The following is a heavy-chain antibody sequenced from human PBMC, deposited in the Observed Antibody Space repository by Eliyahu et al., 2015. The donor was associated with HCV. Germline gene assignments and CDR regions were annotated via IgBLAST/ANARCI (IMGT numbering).Heavy chain of an antibody. V-gene: IGHV3-33*01. J-gene: IGHJ4*02. CDR1: IHLHWLW. D-gene: IGHD6-19*01. CDR2: IWYDGSNK. Sequence: QVQLVESGGGVVQPGRSXRXSCXSVXIHLHWLWHALGPPGSRQGAGGVAVIWYDGSNKYYADSVKGRFTISRDNSKNTLYLQMNSLRAEDTAVYYCARDSIAVAGISGLGYWGQGTLVTVSS. CDR3: ARDSIAVAGISGLGY.